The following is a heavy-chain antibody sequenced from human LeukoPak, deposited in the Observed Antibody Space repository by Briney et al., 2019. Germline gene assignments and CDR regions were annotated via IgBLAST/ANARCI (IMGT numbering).Heavy chain of an antibody. CDR1: GFTVSSNY. D-gene: IGHD1-26*01. J-gene: IGHJ4*02. Sequence: GGSLRLSCAASGFTVSSNYMSWVRQAPGKGLEWVSVIYSGGSTYYADSVKGRFTISRDNSKNTLYLQMNSLRAEDTAVYYCARGSEWELPLLLFDYWGQGILVTVSS. CDR3: ARGSEWELPLLLFDY. V-gene: IGHV3-66*01. CDR2: IYSGGST.